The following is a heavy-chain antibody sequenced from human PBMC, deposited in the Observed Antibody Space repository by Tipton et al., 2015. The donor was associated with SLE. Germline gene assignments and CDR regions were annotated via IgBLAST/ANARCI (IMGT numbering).Heavy chain of an antibody. Sequence: TLSLTCSVSGGSINNDGDYWSWIRQYPGKNLEWIGYISYSGNAYYTHYNPSLKSRVTMSIDTSQHQFSLELNSVAAADTAVYYCATITLYSPASFDIWGQGTLVTVSA. CDR1: GGSINNDGDY. V-gene: IGHV4-31*03. D-gene: IGHD1-14*01. CDR3: ATITLYSPASFDI. CDR2: ISYSGNAYYT. J-gene: IGHJ3*02.